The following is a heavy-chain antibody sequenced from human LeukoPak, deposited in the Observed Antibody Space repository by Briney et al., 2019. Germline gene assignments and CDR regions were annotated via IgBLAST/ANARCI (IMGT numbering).Heavy chain of an antibody. CDR3: ARDRIRLSAPDSPAALEN. CDR2: INTYETYT. D-gene: IGHD3-3*01. CDR1: EVTFSYYW. J-gene: IGHJ1*01. V-gene: IGHV3-74*01. Sequence: GGSLTLSCAASEVTFSYYWMYWVRQAPGKGLVWVSSINTYETYTTYANSVKSRFTVCRVNANNTLYLQMNSLRADDPAIYYCARDRIRLSAPDSPAALENWGPGTLVTVSS.